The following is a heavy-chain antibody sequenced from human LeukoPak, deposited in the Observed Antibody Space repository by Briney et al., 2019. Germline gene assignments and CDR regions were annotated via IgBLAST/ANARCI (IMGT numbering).Heavy chain of an antibody. Sequence: GGSLRLSCAASGFTFSSYEMNWVRQAPGKGLEWVSYISSSGSTIYYADSVKGRFTISRDNAKNSLYLRMNSLRAEDTAVYYCAMGIAVAGTSPSLVDYWGQGTLVTVSS. J-gene: IGHJ4*02. V-gene: IGHV3-48*03. CDR1: GFTFSSYE. CDR3: AMGIAVAGTSPSLVDY. D-gene: IGHD6-19*01. CDR2: ISSSGSTI.